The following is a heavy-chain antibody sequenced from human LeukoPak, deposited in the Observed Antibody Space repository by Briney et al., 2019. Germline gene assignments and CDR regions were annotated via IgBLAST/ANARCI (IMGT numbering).Heavy chain of an antibody. D-gene: IGHD4-17*01. Sequence: PSETLSLTCTVSGGSISSYYWSWIRQPPGKGLEWIGYIYYSGSTNYNPSLKSRVTISVDTSKNQFSLKLSSVTAADTAVYYCARAYDDYGDYGRNYYYYDMDVWGQGTTVTVSS. V-gene: IGHV4-59*01. CDR3: ARAYDDYGDYGRNYYYYDMDV. J-gene: IGHJ6*02. CDR2: IYYSGST. CDR1: GGSISSYY.